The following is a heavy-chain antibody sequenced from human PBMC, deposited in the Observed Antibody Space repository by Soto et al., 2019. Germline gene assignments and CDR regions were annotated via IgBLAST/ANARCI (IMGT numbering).Heavy chain of an antibody. CDR1: GFTLADYA. Sequence: GGSLRLSCVASGFTLADYAMHWVRRIPGKGLEWVAVISYSGDRQYYAESVKGRFTISRDNSKKTLYLQMFSLTSEDSAVFYCARTPSPMITDRYNCIDSCDPGTQVTGSS. V-gene: IGHV3-30*01. J-gene: IGHJ5*01. CDR3: ARTPSPMITDRYNCIDS. D-gene: IGHD3-16*01. CDR2: ISYSGDRQ.